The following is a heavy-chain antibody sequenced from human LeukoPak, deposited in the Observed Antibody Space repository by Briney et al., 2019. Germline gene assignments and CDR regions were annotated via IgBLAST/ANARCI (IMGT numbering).Heavy chain of an antibody. D-gene: IGHD3-22*01. CDR3: AKATDEVVPKAGFDW. CDR2: ISGSGGST. J-gene: IGHJ1*01. Sequence: GGSQTLSCAASGFTFSSYAVSGVRQAPGKGLEWVSAISGSGGSTYYADSVKGRFTISRDNSKNTLYLQMNSLRAEDTAVYYCAKATDEVVPKAGFDWWGQGTMVTVSS. CDR1: GFTFSSYA. V-gene: IGHV3-23*01.